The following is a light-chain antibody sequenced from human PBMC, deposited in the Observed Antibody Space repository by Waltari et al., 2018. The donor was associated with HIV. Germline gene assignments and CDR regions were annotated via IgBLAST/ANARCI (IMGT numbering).Light chain of an antibody. CDR2: DVS. V-gene: IGLV2-11*01. CDR3: CSYAGTYTWV. J-gene: IGLJ3*02. Sequence: QSALTQPRSVSGSPGQSVTISCTGTSSDVGGYNYVSWYQHHPGKAPKLMIYDVSKRPSGVPDRFSGSKSDNTASLTISGLQAEDEADYYCCSYAGTYTWVFGGGTKLTVL. CDR1: SSDVGGYNY.